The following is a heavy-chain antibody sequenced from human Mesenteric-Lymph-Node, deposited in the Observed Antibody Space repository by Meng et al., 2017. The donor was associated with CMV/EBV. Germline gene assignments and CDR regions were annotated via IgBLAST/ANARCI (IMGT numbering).Heavy chain of an antibody. CDR2: INPNSGGT. Sequence: ASVKVSCKASGYIFSGYYVHWVRQAPGQGLEWMGWINPNSGGTDYAQNFEGRVTLTRDTSISTAYMELSRLRSDDTAVYYCARDWGYSGSYYRFDYWGQGTLVTVSS. CDR3: ARDWGYSGSYYRFDY. CDR1: GYIFSGYY. V-gene: IGHV1-2*02. D-gene: IGHD1-26*01. J-gene: IGHJ4*02.